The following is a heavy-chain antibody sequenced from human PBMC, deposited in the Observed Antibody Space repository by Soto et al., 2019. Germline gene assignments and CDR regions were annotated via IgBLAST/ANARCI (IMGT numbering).Heavy chain of an antibody. CDR1: GFTFSSYA. V-gene: IGHV3-23*01. Sequence: EVQLLESGGGLVQPGGSLRLSCAASGFTFSSYAMSWVRQAPGKGLEWVSAISGSGGSTYYADSVKGRFTISRDNSKNTLYLQLNSMRAEDTAVYYCATRRGVHFYSGMDVWGQGTTVTVSS. CDR3: ATRRGVHFYSGMDV. CDR2: ISGSGGST. J-gene: IGHJ6*02. D-gene: IGHD3-10*01.